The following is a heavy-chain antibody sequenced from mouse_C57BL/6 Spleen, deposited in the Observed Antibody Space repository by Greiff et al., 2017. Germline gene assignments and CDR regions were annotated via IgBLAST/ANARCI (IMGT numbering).Heavy chain of an antibody. CDR3: TTGNYVPY. Sequence: VQLQQSGAELVRPGSSVKLSCTASGFNIKADYMHWVKQRPEQGLEWIGWVDPENGDTEYASKFQGKATITADTSSNTAYLQLSSLTSEDTAVYYCTTGNYVPYWGQGTLVTVSA. J-gene: IGHJ3*01. CDR1: GFNIKADY. D-gene: IGHD2-1*01. V-gene: IGHV14-4*01. CDR2: VDPENGDT.